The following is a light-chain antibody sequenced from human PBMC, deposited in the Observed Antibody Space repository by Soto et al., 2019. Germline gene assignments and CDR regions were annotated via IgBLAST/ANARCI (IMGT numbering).Light chain of an antibody. V-gene: IGLV2-14*01. CDR1: SSDVGGYNY. CDR3: SSYTGSSTYV. J-gene: IGLJ1*01. Sequence: QSALTQPASVSGSPGQSITISCTGTSSDVGGYNYVSWYQQHPGKVPKLMIYDGSNRPSGVSNRFSGSKSGNTASLTISGLQAEDEADYYCSSYTGSSTYVFGAGTKVTVL. CDR2: DGS.